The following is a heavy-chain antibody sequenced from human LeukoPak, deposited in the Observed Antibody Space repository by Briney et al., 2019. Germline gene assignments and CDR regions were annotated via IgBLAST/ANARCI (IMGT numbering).Heavy chain of an antibody. J-gene: IGHJ4*02. V-gene: IGHV3-53*01. CDR2: IYSGGST. D-gene: IGHD5-24*01. CDR3: AKVPRWLHPYFDY. Sequence: WXRQAPGXXXXXVSVIYSGGSTYYADSVKGRFTISRDNSKNTLYLQMNSLRAEDTAVYYCAKVPRWLHPYFDYWGQGTLVTVSS.